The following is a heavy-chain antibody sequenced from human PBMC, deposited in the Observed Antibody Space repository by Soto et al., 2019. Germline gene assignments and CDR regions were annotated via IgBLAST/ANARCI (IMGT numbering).Heavy chain of an antibody. CDR2: IYHSGST. V-gene: IGHV4-4*02. CDR3: ASGSWVSWFDP. Sequence: QVQLQESGPGLVKPSGTLSLTCAVSGGSISSSNWWSWVRQPPGKGLEWIGEIYHSGSTNYNPSLTSRVTISVAKSKSQFSLKLSSVTAADTAVYYCASGSWVSWFDPWGQGTLVTVSS. J-gene: IGHJ5*02. CDR1: GGSISSSNW. D-gene: IGHD1-26*01.